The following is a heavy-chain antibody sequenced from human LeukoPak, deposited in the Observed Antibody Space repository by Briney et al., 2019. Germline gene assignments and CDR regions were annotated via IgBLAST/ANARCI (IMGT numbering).Heavy chain of an antibody. CDR1: GYTFTNYA. V-gene: IGHV1-3*01. D-gene: IGHD3-10*01. Sequence: GASVTASCKASGYTFTNYAIHWVRQAPGQRHEWMGWINAGNGNTKYSQKYQGRLTITSDTSATTVYMELSSLRPEDTAFYYCARGLLWFAELSPFGHWGQGTLVTVSS. CDR2: INAGNGNT. J-gene: IGHJ4*02. CDR3: ARGLLWFAELSPFGH.